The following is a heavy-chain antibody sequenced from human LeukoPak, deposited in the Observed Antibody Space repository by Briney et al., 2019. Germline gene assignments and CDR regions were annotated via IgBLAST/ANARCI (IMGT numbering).Heavy chain of an antibody. CDR2: IIPIFGTA. J-gene: IGHJ3*02. CDR3: ARDPSYGSYAFDI. Sequence: SVKVSCKASGGTFSSYAISWVRQAPGQGLEWMGRIIPIFGTANYAQKFQGRATITTDESTSTAYMELSSLRSEDTAVYYCARDPSYGSYAFDIWGQGTMVTVSS. V-gene: IGHV1-69*05. D-gene: IGHD3-10*01. CDR1: GGTFSSYA.